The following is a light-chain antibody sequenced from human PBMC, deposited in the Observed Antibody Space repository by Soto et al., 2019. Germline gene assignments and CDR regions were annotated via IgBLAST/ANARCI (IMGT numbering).Light chain of an antibody. CDR1: QSISSS. CDR2: AAS. CDR3: QQSYSTPRT. V-gene: IGKV1-39*01. J-gene: IGKJ1*01. Sequence: DIQMTQSPSSLSASVVDRVTITGLASQSISSSLNWYQHKPGKAPKLLIYAASSLQSGVPSRFSGSGSGTDFTLTISSLQPEDFATYYCQQSYSTPRTFGQGTKVDIK.